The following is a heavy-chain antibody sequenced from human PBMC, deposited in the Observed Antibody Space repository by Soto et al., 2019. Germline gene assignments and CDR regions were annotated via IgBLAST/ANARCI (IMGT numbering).Heavy chain of an antibody. D-gene: IGHD6-19*01. Sequence: QVLLVESGGGVVQPGRSLRLSCAASGFTLHNYGMHWVRQAPGKGPEWVAILSHDGRNTNYGDSVRGRFTVSRDESKNTLYLQRDSLRVEDTAVYYCARDWGSSGWFNRFDPWGQGTLVIVSS. CDR2: LSHDGRNT. J-gene: IGHJ5*02. CDR1: GFTLHNYG. CDR3: ARDWGSSGWFNRFDP. V-gene: IGHV3-30*03.